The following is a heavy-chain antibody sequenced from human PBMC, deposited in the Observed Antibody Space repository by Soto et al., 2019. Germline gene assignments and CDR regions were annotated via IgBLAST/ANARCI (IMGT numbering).Heavy chain of an antibody. CDR1: GFTFDDYT. Sequence: LSLTCAASGFTFDDYTMHWVRQAPGKGLEWVSLISWDGGSTYYADSVKGRFTISRDNSKNSLYLQMNSLRTEDTALYYCAKDARDSSGWYFDYWGQGTLVTVSS. CDR3: AKDARDSSGWYFDY. CDR2: ISWDGGST. J-gene: IGHJ4*02. V-gene: IGHV3-43*01. D-gene: IGHD6-19*01.